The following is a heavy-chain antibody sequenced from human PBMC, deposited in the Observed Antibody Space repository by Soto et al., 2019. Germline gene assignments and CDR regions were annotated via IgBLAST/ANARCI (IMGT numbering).Heavy chain of an antibody. V-gene: IGHV4-39*01. CDR1: GGPIDKTSYY. J-gene: IGHJ4*02. D-gene: IGHD1-1*01. CDR2: IYYSGST. CDR3: ARPVREGYPLAFGH. Sequence: QLQLQESGPRQVKPSETLSLTCTVSGGPIDKTSYYWAWIRQPPGKGLEWIGSIYYSGSTYYNPSLKSRVTISVDTSKNQFTLTLSSLTDADTAVYYCARPVREGYPLAFGHWGQGTLVAVTS.